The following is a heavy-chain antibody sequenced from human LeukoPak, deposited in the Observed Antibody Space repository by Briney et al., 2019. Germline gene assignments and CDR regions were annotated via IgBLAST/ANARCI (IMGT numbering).Heavy chain of an antibody. J-gene: IGHJ4*02. CDR3: ARDHYGDYAFDY. CDR2: ISGSGSYI. V-gene: IGHV3-21*01. Sequence: TGGSLRLSCAASGFTFSTYTMNWVRQAPGKGLEWVSSISGSGSYIYYADSMKGRFTLSRDNAKNSLYLQMNSLRAEDTAVYYCARDHYGDYAFDYWGQGTLVTVSS. CDR1: GFTFSTYT. D-gene: IGHD4-17*01.